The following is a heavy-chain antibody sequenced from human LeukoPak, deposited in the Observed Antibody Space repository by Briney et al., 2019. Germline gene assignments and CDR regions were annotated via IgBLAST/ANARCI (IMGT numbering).Heavy chain of an antibody. CDR1: GDPISRYY. Sequence: SDTLSLTCTVSGDPISRYYWSWIRQPPGKGLEWIGYIYYSGSTNYNPSLKSRVTISVDTSKNQFSLKLSSVTAADTAVYYCARDVSRSSGYYGATFDYWGQGTLVTVSS. CDR2: IYYSGST. CDR3: ARDVSRSSGYYGATFDY. D-gene: IGHD3-22*01. V-gene: IGHV4-59*01. J-gene: IGHJ4*02.